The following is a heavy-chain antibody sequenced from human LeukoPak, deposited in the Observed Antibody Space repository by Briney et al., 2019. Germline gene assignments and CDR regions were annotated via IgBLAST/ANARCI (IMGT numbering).Heavy chain of an antibody. V-gene: IGHV3-30-3*01. CDR3: ARDSHDSSGYYPDY. J-gene: IGHJ4*02. CDR1: GFTFSSYA. Sequence: SGGSLRLSCAASGFTFSSYAMHWVRQAPGKGLEWVAVISYDGSNKYYADSVKGRFTISRDNSKNTLYLQMNSLRAEDTAVYYCARDSHDSSGYYPDYWGRGTLVTVSS. D-gene: IGHD3-22*01. CDR2: ISYDGSNK.